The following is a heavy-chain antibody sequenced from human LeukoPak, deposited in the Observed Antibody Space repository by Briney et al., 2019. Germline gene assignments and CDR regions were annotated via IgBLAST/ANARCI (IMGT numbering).Heavy chain of an antibody. J-gene: IGHJ4*02. V-gene: IGHV3-30*04. D-gene: IGHD3-9*01. CDR3: ARGMDYDILAGPPDY. CDR1: EFTFSSYA. Sequence: PGGSLRLSCAASEFTFSSYAMHWVRQAPDKGLEWVAPISYDGRNKDYADSVKGRFTISRDNPKNSLYLQMNSLRGEDTAVYYCARGMDYDILAGPPDYWGQGTLVTVSS. CDR2: ISYDGRNK.